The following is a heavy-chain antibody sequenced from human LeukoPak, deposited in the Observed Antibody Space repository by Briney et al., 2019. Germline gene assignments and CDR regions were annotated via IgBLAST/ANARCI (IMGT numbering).Heavy chain of an antibody. Sequence: GASVKVSCKASGYTFTSYAMHWVRQAPGQRLEWMGWINAGNGNTKYSQKFQGRVTITRDTSASTAYMELSSLRSEDTAVYYCARERGYSYGLPVDVWGQGTTVTVSS. CDR3: ARERGYSYGLPVDV. CDR2: INAGNGNT. J-gene: IGHJ6*02. CDR1: GYTFTSYA. D-gene: IGHD5-18*01. V-gene: IGHV1-3*01.